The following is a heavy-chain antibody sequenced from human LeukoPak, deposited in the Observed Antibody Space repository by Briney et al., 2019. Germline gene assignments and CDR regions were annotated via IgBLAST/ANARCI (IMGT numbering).Heavy chain of an antibody. CDR1: GFTFSSYA. CDR2: ISSSATTI. V-gene: IGHV3-48*04. CDR3: ASFPEYASGYAFDI. Sequence: GGSLRLSCAASGFTFSSYAMHWVRQAPGKGLEWVSYISSSATTIYYADSVKGRFTISRDNAKNSLYLQMNSLRAEDTAVYYCASFPEYASGYAFDIWGQGTMVTVSS. J-gene: IGHJ3*02. D-gene: IGHD3-10*01.